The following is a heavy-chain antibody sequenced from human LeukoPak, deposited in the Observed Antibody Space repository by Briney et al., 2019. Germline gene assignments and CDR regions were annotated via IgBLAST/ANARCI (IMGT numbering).Heavy chain of an antibody. Sequence: KTGGSLRLSCAASGFSFSDYYMSWIRQAPGKGLEWVAYISRNSDYTNYGDSVKGRFTVSRDNAKNSLYLQMNSLRAEDTALYYCARGTLKAAATDFDYWGQGTLVTVSS. V-gene: IGHV3-11*05. CDR3: ARGTLKAAATDFDY. D-gene: IGHD6-13*01. CDR1: GFSFSDYY. J-gene: IGHJ4*02. CDR2: ISRNSDYT.